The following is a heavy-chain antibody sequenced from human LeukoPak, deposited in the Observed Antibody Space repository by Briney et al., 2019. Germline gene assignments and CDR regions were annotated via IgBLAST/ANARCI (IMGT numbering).Heavy chain of an antibody. CDR3: ARVSFADGGYFDY. D-gene: IGHD2-15*01. CDR2: IKNDGSIT. V-gene: IGHV3-74*01. CDR1: GFIFSGYW. J-gene: IGHJ4*02. Sequence: PGGSLRLSCAASGFIFSGYWMHRVRQAPGKGLVWLSRIKNDGSITSYADSVKGRFTISRDNAKNSLYLQMNSLRAEDTAVYYCARVSFADGGYFDYWGQGSLVTVSS.